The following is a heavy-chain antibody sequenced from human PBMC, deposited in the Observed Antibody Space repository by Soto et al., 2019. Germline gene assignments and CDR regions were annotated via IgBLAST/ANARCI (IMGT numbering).Heavy chain of an antibody. J-gene: IGHJ4*02. V-gene: IGHV3-21*01. CDR2: ISSSSSYI. Sequence: PGGSLRLSCAASGFTFSSYSMNWVRQAPGKGLKWVSSISSSSSYIYYADSVKGRFTISRDNAKNSLYLQMNSLRAEDTAVYYCARDVMVQYYFDYWGQGTLVTVSS. D-gene: IGHD3-10*01. CDR1: GFTFSSYS. CDR3: ARDVMVQYYFDY.